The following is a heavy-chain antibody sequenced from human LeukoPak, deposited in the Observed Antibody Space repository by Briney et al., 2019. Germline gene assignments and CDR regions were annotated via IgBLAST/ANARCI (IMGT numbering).Heavy chain of an antibody. D-gene: IGHD3-22*01. CDR1: GFTFSSYA. CDR2: ISGSGGST. J-gene: IGHJ4*02. Sequence: GGSLRLSCAASGFTFSSYAMSWVRQAPGKGLEWVSAISGSGGSTYYADSVKGRFTISRDNSKNTLYLQMNSLRAEDTAVYYCAKGSGNYYDSSGYRYYFDYWGQGTLVTVSS. CDR3: AKGSGNYYDSSGYRYYFDY. V-gene: IGHV3-23*01.